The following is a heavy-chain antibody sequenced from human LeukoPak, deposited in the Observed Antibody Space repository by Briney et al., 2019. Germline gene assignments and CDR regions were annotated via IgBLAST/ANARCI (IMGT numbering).Heavy chain of an antibody. Sequence: GGSLRLSCAASGFTFSSCGMHWVREAPGKGLEWVSSITSSSRYIYYADSVKGRFTISRDNAKSSLYLQMNSLRAEDTAVYYCARDPYSGSYGDYYYYYIDVWGKGTTVTISS. CDR3: ARDPYSGSYGDYYYYYIDV. CDR2: ITSSSRYI. CDR1: GFTFSSCG. D-gene: IGHD1-26*01. V-gene: IGHV3-21*01. J-gene: IGHJ6*03.